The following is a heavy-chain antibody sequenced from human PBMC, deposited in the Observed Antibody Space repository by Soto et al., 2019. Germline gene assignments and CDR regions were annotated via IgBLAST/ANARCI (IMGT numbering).Heavy chain of an antibody. D-gene: IGHD1-26*01. V-gene: IGHV4-39*01. CDR3: VSGTHDSKRLTGPNNWLDP. Sequence: PSETLSLTCTVSGGSISSSSYYWGWIRQPPGKGLEWIGSIYYSGSTYYNPSLKSRVTISVDTSKNQFSLKLSSVTAADTAVYYCVSGTHDSKRLTGPNNWLDPWGQGTMVTVST. CDR1: GGSISSSSYY. CDR2: IYYSGST. J-gene: IGHJ5*02.